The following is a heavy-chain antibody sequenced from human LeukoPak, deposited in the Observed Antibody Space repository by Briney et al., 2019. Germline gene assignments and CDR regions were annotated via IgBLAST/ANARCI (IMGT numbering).Heavy chain of an antibody. CDR1: EFLFSSYA. J-gene: IGHJ3*02. Sequence: PGGSLRLSCAASEFLFSSYAMNWVRQAPGKGLEWVSGIGASGSSTYYANSVKGRFTISRDNSKTTLYLQMNSLRAEETAVYYCARGLSSVNDAFDIWGQGTMVTVSS. CDR3: ARGLSSVNDAFDI. CDR2: IGASGSST. D-gene: IGHD3-10*01. V-gene: IGHV3-23*01.